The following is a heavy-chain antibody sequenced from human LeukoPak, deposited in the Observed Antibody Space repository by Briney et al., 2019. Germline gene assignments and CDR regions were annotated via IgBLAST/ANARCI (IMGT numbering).Heavy chain of an antibody. CDR2: IYYSGST. Sequence: SETLSLTCTVSGGSISSSSYYWGWIRQPPGKGLEWIGSIYYSGSTYYNPSLKSRVTISVDTSKNQFSLKLSSVTAADTAVYYCARIRFLEWYWGQGTLVTVSS. J-gene: IGHJ4*02. CDR1: GGSISSSSYY. V-gene: IGHV4-39*01. CDR3: ARIRFLEWY. D-gene: IGHD3-3*01.